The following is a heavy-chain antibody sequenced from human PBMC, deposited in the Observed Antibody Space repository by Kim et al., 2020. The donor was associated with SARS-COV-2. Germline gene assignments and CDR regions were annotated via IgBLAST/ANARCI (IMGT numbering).Heavy chain of an antibody. CDR1: GFTFSSYW. CDR2: IKQDGSEK. J-gene: IGHJ4*02. Sequence: GGSLRLFCAASGFTFSSYWMSWVRQAPGKGLEWVANIKQDGSEKYYVDSVKGRFTISRDNAKNSLYLQMNSLRAEDTAVYYCARGGPSRDRVVVIPLRYWGQGTLVTVSS. CDR3: ARGGPSRDRVVVIPLRY. D-gene: IGHD3-22*01. V-gene: IGHV3-7*01.